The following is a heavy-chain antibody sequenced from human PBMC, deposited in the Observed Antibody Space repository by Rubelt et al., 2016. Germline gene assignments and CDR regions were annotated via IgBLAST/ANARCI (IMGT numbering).Heavy chain of an antibody. J-gene: IGHJ4*02. CDR2: VYHDGTT. CDR3: AKGPDDCVH. Sequence: QVRLQESGPGPVKPSETLSLTCTVSGGFISPYYWSWIRQPPGERLEWIGHVYHDGTTRYNPSLKSRVVISLDRSKNKFSLRLACGTAADTDVYYGAKGPDDCVHWGRGTLVTVSS. CDR1: GGFISPYY. D-gene: IGHD1-1*01. V-gene: IGHV4-59*12.